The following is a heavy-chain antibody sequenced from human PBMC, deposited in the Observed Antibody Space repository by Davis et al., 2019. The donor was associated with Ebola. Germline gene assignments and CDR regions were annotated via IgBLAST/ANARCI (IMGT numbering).Heavy chain of an antibody. J-gene: IGHJ6*04. CDR1: GHSFASDW. V-gene: IGHV5-51*01. CDR3: ARHGVRDGYIYYYYYGMDV. D-gene: IGHD5-24*01. Sequence: GGSLRLSCKGSGHSFASDWIGWVRQMPGKGLEWMGIIYPGDSDTRYSPSFQGQVTISADKSFSTAYLQWSSLQASDTAMYYCARHGVRDGYIYYYYYGMDVWGKGTTVTVSS. CDR2: IYPGDSDT.